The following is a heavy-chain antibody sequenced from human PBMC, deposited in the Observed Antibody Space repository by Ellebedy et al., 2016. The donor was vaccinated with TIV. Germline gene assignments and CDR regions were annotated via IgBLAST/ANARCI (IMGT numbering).Heavy chain of an antibody. V-gene: IGHV3-66*01. J-gene: IGHJ3*02. D-gene: IGHD3-22*01. CDR3: ARDLVEDYDSSGYWDAFDI. CDR2: IYSDGST. Sequence: GESLKISCAASGFIVSSNYMSWVRQAPGKGLEWVSVIYSDGSTYYADSVKGRFTISRDNYKNTLYLQMNSLRAEDTAVYYCARDLVEDYDSSGYWDAFDIWGQGTMVTVSS. CDR1: GFIVSSNY.